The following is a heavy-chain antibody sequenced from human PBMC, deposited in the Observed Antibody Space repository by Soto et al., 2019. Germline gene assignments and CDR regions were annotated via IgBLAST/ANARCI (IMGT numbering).Heavy chain of an antibody. CDR3: ARRDILTGSYPYAFDV. D-gene: IGHD3-9*01. V-gene: IGHV4-30-4*08. Sequence: PSETLSLTCSVSGVTMSYGGYSWSWIRQSPGEGLEWIGYIYYTGSTYYNPSLNSRVSISLDTSKNQFSLKLNSVTAADSAMYYCARRDILTGSYPYAFDVWGQGTMVTVSS. J-gene: IGHJ3*01. CDR1: GVTMSYGGYS. CDR2: IYYTGST.